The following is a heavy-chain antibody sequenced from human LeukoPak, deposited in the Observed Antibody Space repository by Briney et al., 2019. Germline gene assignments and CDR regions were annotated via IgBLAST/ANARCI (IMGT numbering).Heavy chain of an antibody. J-gene: IGHJ4*02. CDR3: ARDGSSFDY. D-gene: IGHD2-15*01. Sequence: GGSLRLSCAASGFTFSSFWMSWVRHAPGKGLEWVANIKGDGSEIYYVDSVKGRFSISRDNAKNSLYLQMSSLRAEDTVVYYCARDGSSFDYWGQGALVTVSS. CDR2: IKGDGSEI. V-gene: IGHV3-7*01. CDR1: GFTFSSFW.